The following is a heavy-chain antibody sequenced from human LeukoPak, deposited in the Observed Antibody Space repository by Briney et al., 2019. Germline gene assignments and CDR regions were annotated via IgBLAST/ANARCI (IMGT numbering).Heavy chain of an antibody. CDR1: GFTFSNYA. CDR2: ISGSGGST. D-gene: IGHD3-22*01. Sequence: PGGSLRLSCAASGFTFSNYAMSWVRQAPGKGLEWVSGISGSGGSTYYVDSVKGRFTISRDNAKNSLYLQMNSLRAEDTAVYYCAREYDSSGYYTNWGQGTLVTVSS. J-gene: IGHJ4*02. CDR3: AREYDSSGYYTN. V-gene: IGHV3-23*01.